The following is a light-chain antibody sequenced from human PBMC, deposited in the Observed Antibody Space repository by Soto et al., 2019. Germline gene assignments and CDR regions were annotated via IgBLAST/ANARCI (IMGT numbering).Light chain of an antibody. V-gene: IGKV1-33*01. CDR2: DAS. CDR1: HDITHY. J-gene: IGKJ4*01. Sequence: PMTQSPSSLSASIGDRVTITCQASHDITHYLNWYQQRPGEAPKLLIYDASKLESGVPPRFSGRGYGTDFTLTISSLQPDDFATYFCQQSDLLPLTFGGGTKVEI. CDR3: QQSDLLPLT.